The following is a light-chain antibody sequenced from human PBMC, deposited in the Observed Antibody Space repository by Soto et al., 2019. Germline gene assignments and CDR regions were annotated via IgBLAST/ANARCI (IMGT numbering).Light chain of an antibody. Sequence: EIVLTQSPGTLSLSPGERATLSCRASQSVSSNYLAWYRQKPGQAPRLLIYGASSRATGIPDRFSGSGSGTDFTLTINRLEPEDFAVYYCQQYGTPPVTFGQGTRLEIK. CDR1: QSVSSNY. J-gene: IGKJ5*01. V-gene: IGKV3-20*01. CDR3: QQYGTPPVT. CDR2: GAS.